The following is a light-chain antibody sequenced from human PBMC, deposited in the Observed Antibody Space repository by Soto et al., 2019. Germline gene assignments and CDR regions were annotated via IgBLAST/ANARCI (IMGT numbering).Light chain of an antibody. Sequence: EIVMTQSPATLSVSPGERATLSCRASQSVSSDLAWYQQKPGRAPRLLIYGASTRATGIPARFSGSGSGTEFTLTISSLQSEDFADYYCQQYNNWPPWTFGQGTKVDIK. CDR2: GAS. CDR1: QSVSSD. V-gene: IGKV3-15*01. CDR3: QQYNNWPPWT. J-gene: IGKJ1*01.